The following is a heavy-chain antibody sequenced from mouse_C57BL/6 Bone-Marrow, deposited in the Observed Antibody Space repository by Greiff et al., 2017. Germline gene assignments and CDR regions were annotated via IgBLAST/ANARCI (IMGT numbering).Heavy chain of an antibody. CDR1: GFTFTSSD. Sequence: VQLQQSGPELVKPGASVKLSCKASGFTFTSSDINWVKQRPGQGLEWIGRIYPRDGSTKYTEKFKGKATLTVDTSSSTAYLELHSLTSEDSAVYFCARCYYGSCYIYYFDYWGQGTTLTVSS. V-gene: IGHV1-85*01. D-gene: IGHD1-1*01. J-gene: IGHJ2*01. CDR3: ARCYYGSCYIYYFDY. CDR2: IYPRDGST.